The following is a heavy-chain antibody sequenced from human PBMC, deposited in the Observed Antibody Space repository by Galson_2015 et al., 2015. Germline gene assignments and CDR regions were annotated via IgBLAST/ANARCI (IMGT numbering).Heavy chain of an antibody. J-gene: IGHJ4*02. CDR3: AFPAVAGTADYFDY. V-gene: IGHV1-3*01. CDR2: INAGNGNT. D-gene: IGHD6-19*01. Sequence: LEWMGWINAGNGNTKYSQKFQGRVTITRDTSASTAYMELSSLRSEDTAVYYCAFPAVAGTADYFDYWGQGTLVTVSS.